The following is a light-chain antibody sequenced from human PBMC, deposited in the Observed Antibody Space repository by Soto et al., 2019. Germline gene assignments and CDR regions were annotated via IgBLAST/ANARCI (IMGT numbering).Light chain of an antibody. CDR3: CSYTVSGTYV. Sequence: QSVLTQPPSVSGAPGQRVTLSCTGNTSNLGAGYDVHWYQQLPGAAPKPVIFGNRNRPSGVPERFSGSKSGTSASLAITGLQAEDEADYYCCSYTVSGTYVFGTGTKVTVL. V-gene: IGLV1-40*01. CDR2: GNR. CDR1: TSNLGAGYD. J-gene: IGLJ1*01.